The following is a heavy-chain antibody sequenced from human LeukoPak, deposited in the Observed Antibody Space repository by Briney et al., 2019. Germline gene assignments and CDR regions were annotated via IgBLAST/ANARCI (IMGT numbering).Heavy chain of an antibody. CDR2: IYYTGST. CDR1: GGSMSTYY. CDR3: AGRRKTTPTFRPLDY. V-gene: IGHV4-59*01. J-gene: IGHJ4*02. D-gene: IGHD2/OR15-2a*01. Sequence: KPSETLSLTCTVSGGSMSTYYWTWIRQPPGKGLEWIGFIYYTGSTNYNPSPKSRVTISVDTSKNQFSLKLSSVTAADTAVYYCAGRRKTTPTFRPLDYWGKGPLVPVSS.